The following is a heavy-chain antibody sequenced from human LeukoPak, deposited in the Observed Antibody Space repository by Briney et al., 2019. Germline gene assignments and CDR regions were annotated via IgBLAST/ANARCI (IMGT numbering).Heavy chain of an antibody. CDR3: AKDIGMITFGGVIVIWGAFDI. CDR1: GFTFSSYA. J-gene: IGHJ3*02. Sequence: GSLRLSCAASGFTFSSYAMSWVRQAPGKGLEWVSAISGSGGSTYYADSVKGRFTISRDNSKNTLYLQMNSLRAEDTAVYYCAKDIGMITFGGVIVIWGAFDIWGQGTMVTVSS. D-gene: IGHD3-16*02. V-gene: IGHV3-23*01. CDR2: ISGSGGST.